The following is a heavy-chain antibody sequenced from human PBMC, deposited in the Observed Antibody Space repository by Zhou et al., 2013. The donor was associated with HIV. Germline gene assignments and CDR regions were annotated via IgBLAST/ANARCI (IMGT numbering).Heavy chain of an antibody. CDR2: FDPEDGET. D-gene: IGHD4-17*01. Sequence: QVQLVQSGAEVKKPGASVKVSCKVSGYTLTELSIHWVRQAPGKGLEWMGRFDPEDGETIYAQKFQGRVTMTEDTSTDTAYMELSSLRSEDTAVYYCASQTTVVTPFDYWGQGTLVTVSS. V-gene: IGHV1-24*01. J-gene: IGHJ4*02. CDR1: GYTLTELS. CDR3: ASQTTVVTPFDY.